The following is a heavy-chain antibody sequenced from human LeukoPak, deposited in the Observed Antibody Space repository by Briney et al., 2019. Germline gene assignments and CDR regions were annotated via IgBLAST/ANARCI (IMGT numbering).Heavy chain of an antibody. D-gene: IGHD3-3*01. CDR2: ISAYNGNT. J-gene: IGHJ3*02. Sequence: ASVKVSCKASGYTFTSYGISWVRQAPGQGLEWMGWISAYNGNTNYAQKLQGRVTMTTDTSTSTAYMELRSLRSDDTAVYYCARGVIFGVVLDAFDIWGQGTIVTVSS. V-gene: IGHV1-18*01. CDR3: ARGVIFGVVLDAFDI. CDR1: GYTFTSYG.